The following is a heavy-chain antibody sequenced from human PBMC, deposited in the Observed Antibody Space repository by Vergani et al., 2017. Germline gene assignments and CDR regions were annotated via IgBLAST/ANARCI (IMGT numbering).Heavy chain of an antibody. CDR1: GYSISSAFY. D-gene: IGHD3-9*01. J-gene: IGHJ6*02. CDR2: IYHSGST. Sequence: QVQLQESGPGLVKPSETLSLTCAVSGYSISSAFYWGWIRQSPGKGLEWIGTIYHSGSTYSNPSLRSRVTISVDTSKNQFSLKLRSVTAADTAVYFCARVMYRDEASTGYRLEGMDIWGQGTTVTISS. V-gene: IGHV4-38-2*01. CDR3: ARVMYRDEASTGYRLEGMDI.